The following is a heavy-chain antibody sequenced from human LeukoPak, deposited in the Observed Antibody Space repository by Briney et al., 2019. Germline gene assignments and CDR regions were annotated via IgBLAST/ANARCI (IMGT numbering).Heavy chain of an antibody. CDR2: ISAYNGNT. J-gene: IGHJ6*03. CDR1: GYTSTSYG. Sequence: ASVKVSCKASGYTSTSYGISWVRQAPGQGLEWMGWISAYNGNTNYAQKLQGRVTMTTDTSTSTAYMELRSLRSDDTAVYYCARGFPPNIVGATGYYYYMDVWGKGTTVTVSS. D-gene: IGHD1-26*01. V-gene: IGHV1-18*01. CDR3: ARGFPPNIVGATGYYYYMDV.